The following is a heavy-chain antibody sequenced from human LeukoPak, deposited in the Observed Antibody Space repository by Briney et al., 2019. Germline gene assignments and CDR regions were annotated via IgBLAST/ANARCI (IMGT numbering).Heavy chain of an antibody. CDR1: GFTFSSYC. CDR2: IRYDGNNK. V-gene: IGHV3-30*02. J-gene: IGHJ4*02. Sequence: GGFLKLSRAAAGFTFSSYCIDWVRQAAGKGLGWVAFIRYDGNNKYYADSVKGRFTISRDNSKNTLYLQMNSLRAEDTAVYYCANFAALRRRFDYWGQGTLVTVSS. D-gene: IGHD6-6*01. CDR3: ANFAALRRRFDY.